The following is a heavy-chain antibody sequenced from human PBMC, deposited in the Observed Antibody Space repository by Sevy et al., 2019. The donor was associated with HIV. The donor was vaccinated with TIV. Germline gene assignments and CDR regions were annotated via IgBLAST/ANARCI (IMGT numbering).Heavy chain of an antibody. Sequence: GGSLRLSCAASGFTFRSYGMHWVRQAPGKGLKWVAVISNDGGNQYYADSVKGRFTISRDNSKNTVYLQMNSLRAEDTAWYYCAKDVSDGYNYFLDFWGQRALVTVSS. J-gene: IGHJ4*02. CDR2: ISNDGGNQ. CDR3: AKDVSDGYNYFLDF. V-gene: IGHV3-30*18. D-gene: IGHD5-12*01. CDR1: GFTFRSYG.